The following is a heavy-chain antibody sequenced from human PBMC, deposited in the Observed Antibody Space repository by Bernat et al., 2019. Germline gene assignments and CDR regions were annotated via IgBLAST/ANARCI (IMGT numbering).Heavy chain of an antibody. CDR3: ASPLRFLEWLSPLDYYYCIDV. Sequence: QVQLVQSGSELKKPGASVKVSCKASGYTFTSYAMNWVRQAPGKGLEWMGWINTNTGNPTYAQGFTGRFVFSLDTSVSTAYLQISSLKAEDTTVYYCASPLRFLEWLSPLDYYYCIDVWGKGTTVTVSS. V-gene: IGHV7-4-1*02. J-gene: IGHJ6*03. CDR1: GYTFTSYA. D-gene: IGHD3-3*01. CDR2: INTNTGNP.